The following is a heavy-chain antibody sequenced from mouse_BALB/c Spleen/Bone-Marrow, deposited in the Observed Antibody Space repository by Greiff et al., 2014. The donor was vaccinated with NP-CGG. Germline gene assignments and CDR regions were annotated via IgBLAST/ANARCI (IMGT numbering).Heavy chain of an antibody. CDR3: ARSTGTWDY. CDR1: GYTFSSYW. Sequence: QVQLQQSGAELMKPGASVKISCKATGYTFSSYWIEWVKQRPGHGLEWIGEILPGSGSTNYNEKFKGKATFTADTSSNTAYMQLSSLTSEDSAAYYCARSTGTWDYWGQGTTLTVPS. J-gene: IGHJ2*01. CDR2: ILPGSGST. D-gene: IGHD4-1*02. V-gene: IGHV1-9*01.